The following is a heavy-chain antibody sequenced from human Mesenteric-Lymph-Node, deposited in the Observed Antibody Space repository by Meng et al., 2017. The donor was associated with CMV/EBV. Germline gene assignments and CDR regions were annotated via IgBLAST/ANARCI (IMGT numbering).Heavy chain of an antibody. D-gene: IGHD2-2*01. Sequence: GESLKISCVASEFTINNYEMNWVRQAPGKGPEWVSYISSSSSTIYYADSVKGRFTISRDNAKNSLYLQMNSLRAEDTAVYYCARGEGPAATNWFDPWGQGTLVTVSS. CDR3: ARGEGPAATNWFDP. J-gene: IGHJ5*02. CDR1: EFTINNYE. V-gene: IGHV3-48*03. CDR2: ISSSSSTI.